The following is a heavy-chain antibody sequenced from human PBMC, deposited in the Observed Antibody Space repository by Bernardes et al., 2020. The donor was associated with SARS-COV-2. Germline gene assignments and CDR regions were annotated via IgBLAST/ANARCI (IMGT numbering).Heavy chain of an antibody. CDR1: GFAFRESP. CDR2: IRGKTNNYAT. CDR3: TNLPY. V-gene: IGHV3-73*01. Sequence: GGSLRLSCVISGFAFRESPVHWVRQTSERGLEWLGRIRGKTNNYATSYAASVQGRFTISRDDSKTTAYLHMNSLKTEDTAIYYCTNLPYWGRGTMFTVS. J-gene: IGHJ4*02.